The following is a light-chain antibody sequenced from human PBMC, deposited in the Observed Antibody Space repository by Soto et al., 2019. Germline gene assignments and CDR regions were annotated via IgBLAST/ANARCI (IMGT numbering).Light chain of an antibody. V-gene: IGKV3-20*01. Sequence: EIVLTQSPGTLSLSPGERATLSCRASQSVTSGYVAWYQLKPGQAPRLLSYSASTRATGIPDRFSGSGSGTDFTLTISRLEPEDLAVYYCQQYVTSLTFGGGTKVEI. CDR1: QSVTSGY. J-gene: IGKJ4*01. CDR3: QQYVTSLT. CDR2: SAS.